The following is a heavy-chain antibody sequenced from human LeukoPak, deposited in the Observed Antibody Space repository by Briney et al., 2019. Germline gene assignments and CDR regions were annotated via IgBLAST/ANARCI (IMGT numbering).Heavy chain of an antibody. CDR2: ISTYNGNT. D-gene: IGHD4-17*01. V-gene: IGHV1-18*01. CDR1: GYTFTSYG. J-gene: IGHJ6*02. CDR3: ARDAVTTEGGADYYYGMDV. Sequence: ASVKVSCKASGYTFTSYGISWVRQAPGQGLEWMGWISTYNGNTNYPLKLQGSVTMTTDSSTSTAYMELRRLRSDATAVYYCARDAVTTEGGADYYYGMDVWGQGTTATVSS.